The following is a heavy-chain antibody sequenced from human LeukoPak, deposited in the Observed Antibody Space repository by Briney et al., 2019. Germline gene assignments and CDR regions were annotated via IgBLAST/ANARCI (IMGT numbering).Heavy chain of an antibody. Sequence: GGSLRLSCAASGFSFSDYGMSWVRQAPGKGLEWVAVIWYDGSNIYHADSVKGRFTVSRDNSKNTLYLQMNSLRAEDTAVYYCARDLKSGYSFGFDLWGQGTLVTVSP. D-gene: IGHD5-18*01. CDR2: IWYDGSNI. J-gene: IGHJ4*02. V-gene: IGHV3-33*01. CDR3: ARDLKSGYSFGFDL. CDR1: GFSFSDYG.